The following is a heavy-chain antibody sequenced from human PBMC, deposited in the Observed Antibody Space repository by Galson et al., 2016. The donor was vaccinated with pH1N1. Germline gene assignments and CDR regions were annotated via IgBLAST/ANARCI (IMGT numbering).Heavy chain of an antibody. Sequence: CAASGFSFSDYWISWVRQAPGKGLEWVANITQDGSEIYYVDSVKGRCTISRDNAKNSVSLQMNSLRVEDTGVYYCVRAIGGAASYWGQGTLVTVSS. CDR3: VRAIGGAASY. D-gene: IGHD6-13*01. J-gene: IGHJ4*02. V-gene: IGHV3-7*01. CDR2: ITQDGSEI. CDR1: GFSFSDYW.